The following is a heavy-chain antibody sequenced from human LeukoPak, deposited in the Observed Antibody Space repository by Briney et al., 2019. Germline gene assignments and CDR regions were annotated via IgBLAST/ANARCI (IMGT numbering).Heavy chain of an antibody. V-gene: IGHV1-18*01. J-gene: IGHJ3*02. Sequence: RASVKVSCKASGYTLRSYGITWVRQAPGQGLEWMGWISAYNGNTNYAQKLQGRVTMTTDTSTSTAYMELRSLRSDDTAVYYCARLYGSGSERAFDIWGQGTMVTVSS. D-gene: IGHD3-10*01. CDR2: ISAYNGNT. CDR1: GYTLRSYG. CDR3: ARLYGSGSERAFDI.